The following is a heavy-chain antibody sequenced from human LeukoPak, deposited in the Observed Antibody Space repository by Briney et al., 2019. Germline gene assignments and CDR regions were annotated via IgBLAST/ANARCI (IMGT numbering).Heavy chain of an antibody. CDR2: IIPIYGTA. J-gene: IGHJ4*02. V-gene: IGHV1-69*05. CDR1: GGTFSNYA. CDR3: GTGMRKTDDYFDY. Sequence: SVKVSCKASGGTFSNYAISWVGQAAGQGVEWMGGIIPIYGTANYAQKFPGRVTNTTYQSKSTAYMELSSLRSEDTTVYYCGTGMRKTDDYFDYWGQGTLVTVSS. D-gene: IGHD3-10*01.